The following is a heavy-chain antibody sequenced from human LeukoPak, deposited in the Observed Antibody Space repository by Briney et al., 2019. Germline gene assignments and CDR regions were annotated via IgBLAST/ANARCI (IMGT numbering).Heavy chain of an antibody. V-gene: IGHV2-70*11. CDR1: GFSLSTSGMC. Sequence: SGPTLVNPTQTLTLTCTFSGFSLSTSGMCVSWIRQPPGKPLEWLARIDWDDDKYYSTSLKTRLTISKDTSKNQVVLTMTNMDPVDTATYYCARIRASDSGYDYVGRYYFDYWGQGTLVTVSS. D-gene: IGHD5-12*01. CDR2: IDWDDDK. J-gene: IGHJ4*02. CDR3: ARIRASDSGYDYVGRYYFDY.